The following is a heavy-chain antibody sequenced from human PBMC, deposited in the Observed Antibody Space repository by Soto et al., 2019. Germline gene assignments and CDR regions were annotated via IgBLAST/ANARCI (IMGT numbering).Heavy chain of an antibody. D-gene: IGHD3-22*01. J-gene: IGHJ6*02. CDR1: GGSISSSSYY. CDR3: ARTYYYDSRFHHYYGMDV. CDR2: VNHGGTS. V-gene: IGHV4-39*07. Sequence: SETLSLTCTVSGGSISSSSYYWGWIRQPPGKGLEWIGEVNHGGTSNYNPSLKSRAIISVDTSKNQFSLKLTSVTAEDTAVYYCARTYYYDSRFHHYYGMDVWGQGTTVTVSS.